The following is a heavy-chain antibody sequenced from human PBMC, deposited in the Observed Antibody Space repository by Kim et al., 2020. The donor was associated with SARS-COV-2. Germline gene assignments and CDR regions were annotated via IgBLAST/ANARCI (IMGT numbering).Heavy chain of an antibody. J-gene: IGHJ4*02. CDR3: AREGYYGSGNLDY. Sequence: SVKVSCKASGGTFSSYAISWVRQAPGQGLEWMGRIIPILGIANYAQKFQGRVTITADKSTSTAYMELSSLRSEDTAVYYCAREGYYGSGNLDYWGQGTLVTVSS. D-gene: IGHD3-10*01. CDR2: IIPILGIA. CDR1: GGTFSSYA. V-gene: IGHV1-69*04.